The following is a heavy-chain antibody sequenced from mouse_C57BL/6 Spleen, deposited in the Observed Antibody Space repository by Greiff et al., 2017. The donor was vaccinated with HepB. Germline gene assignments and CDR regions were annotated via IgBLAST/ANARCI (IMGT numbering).Heavy chain of an antibody. CDR1: GYSITSGYY. J-gene: IGHJ2*01. Sequence: EVQLQESGPGLVKPSQSLSLTCSVTGYSITSGYYWNWIRQFPGNKLEWMGYISYDGSNNYNPSLKNRISITRDTSKNQFFLKLNSVTTEDTATYYCARGVLRSPFDYWGQGTTLTVSS. D-gene: IGHD1-1*01. V-gene: IGHV3-6*01. CDR2: ISYDGSN. CDR3: ARGVLRSPFDY.